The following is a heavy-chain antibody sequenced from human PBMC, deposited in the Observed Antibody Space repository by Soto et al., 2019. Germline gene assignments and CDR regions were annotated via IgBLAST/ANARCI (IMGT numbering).Heavy chain of an antibody. J-gene: IGHJ6*02. CDR1: GFTFSNSA. Sequence: SVKVSCKASGFTFSNSAVQWVRQAGGQRLEWLGWIVVGSGNTNYAQKFQDRVTISRDMSTSTAYMDLGSLRSEDTAVYYCAAVPSHCSGAYCDSIDLPGVSYNVMDVWGQVTSVTV. V-gene: IGHV1-58*01. CDR2: IVVGSGNT. D-gene: IGHD2-15*01. CDR3: AAVPSHCSGAYCDSIDLPGVSYNVMDV.